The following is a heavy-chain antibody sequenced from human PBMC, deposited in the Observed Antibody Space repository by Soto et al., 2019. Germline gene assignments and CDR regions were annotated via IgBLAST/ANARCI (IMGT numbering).Heavy chain of an antibody. J-gene: IGHJ6*02. CDR3: ARRIRRQGDYYYYCGMDV. D-gene: IGHD1-1*01. V-gene: IGHV5-51*01. CDR2: IYPGDSDT. Sequence: GESLKISCKGSGYSFTSYWIGWVRQMPGKGLEWMGIIYPGDSDTRYSPSFQGQVTISADKSISTAYLQWSSLKASDTAMYYCARRIRRQGDYYYYCGMDVWGQGTTVTVSS. CDR1: GYSFTSYW.